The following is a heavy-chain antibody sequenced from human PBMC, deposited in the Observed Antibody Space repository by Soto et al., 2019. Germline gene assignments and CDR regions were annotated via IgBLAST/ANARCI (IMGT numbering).Heavy chain of an antibody. J-gene: IGHJ4*02. CDR2: IHYSGST. CDR1: GGSISTYY. Sequence: ASETLSLTCTVSGGSISTYYWSWIRQPPGKGLEWIGYIHYSGSTNYNPPLKSRVTISVDTSKNQFSLKLSSVTAADTAVYYCARNGGAYEPFDYWGQGALVTVSS. V-gene: IGHV4-59*08. D-gene: IGHD2-21*01. CDR3: ARNGGAYEPFDY.